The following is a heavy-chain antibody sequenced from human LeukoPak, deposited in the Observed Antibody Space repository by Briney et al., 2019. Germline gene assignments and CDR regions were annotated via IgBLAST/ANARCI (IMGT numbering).Heavy chain of an antibody. CDR3: ARAQKGGLQERSYYYYMDV. CDR2: IYTSGST. D-gene: IGHD1-1*01. J-gene: IGHJ6*03. V-gene: IGHV4-4*09. Sequence: SETLSLTCTVSGGSISSDYWSWIRQPPGKGLEWIGNIYTSGSTNYIPSLKSRVTISVDTSKNQFSLRLTSVTAADSAVYYCARAQKGGLQERSYYYYMDVWGIGTTVTVSS. CDR1: GGSISSDY.